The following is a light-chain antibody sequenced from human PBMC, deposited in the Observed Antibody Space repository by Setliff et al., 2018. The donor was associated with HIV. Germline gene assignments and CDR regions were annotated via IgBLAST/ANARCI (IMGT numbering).Light chain of an antibody. CDR1: QSINNF. Sequence: EIVLTQSPATLSLSLGQRVTLSCRASQSINNFLAWYQQKPGQAPRLLIYDASNRATGIPARFSGSGSGTDFTLTISSLEPEDFALYYCQHPSFIFGQGTRLEIK. V-gene: IGKV3-11*01. CDR3: QHPSFI. CDR2: DAS. J-gene: IGKJ5*01.